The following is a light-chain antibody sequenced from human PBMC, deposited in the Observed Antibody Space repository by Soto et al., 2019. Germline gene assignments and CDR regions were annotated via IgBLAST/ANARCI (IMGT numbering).Light chain of an antibody. CDR3: AAWDASLKGYV. V-gene: IGLV1-44*01. CDR1: SSNIGSNT. Sequence: QSVLTQPPSASGTPGQRVTISCSGSSSNIGSNTVDWYRQLPGTAPKLLINSSDQRPSGVPDRFSGSKSGTSASLAISGLQSEDEAEYYCAAWDASLKGYVFGTGTKVIVL. CDR2: SSD. J-gene: IGLJ1*01.